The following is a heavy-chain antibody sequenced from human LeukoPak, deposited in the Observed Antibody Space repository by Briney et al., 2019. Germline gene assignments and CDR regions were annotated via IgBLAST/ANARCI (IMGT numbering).Heavy chain of an antibody. Sequence: GASVKVSCKTSGQTFSIYGITWVRQAPGQRLEWMGWISTYNGNTDYAQQFRGRISMSADTSTNTAYMELRILRPDDTAIYYCATEKIGWLDPWGQGTLVTVSS. V-gene: IGHV1-18*01. CDR3: ATEKIGWLDP. D-gene: IGHD5-12*01. CDR2: ISTYNGNT. J-gene: IGHJ5*02. CDR1: GQTFSIYG.